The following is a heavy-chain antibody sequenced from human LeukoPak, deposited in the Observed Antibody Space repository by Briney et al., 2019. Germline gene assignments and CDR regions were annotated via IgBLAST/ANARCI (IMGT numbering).Heavy chain of an antibody. V-gene: IGHV3-33*01. J-gene: IGHJ4*02. CDR1: GFTFSSYG. D-gene: IGHD2-2*03. Sequence: GRSLRLSCAASGFTFSSYGMHWVRQAPGKGLEWVAVIWYDGSNKYYADSVKGRFTISRDDSKNTLYLQMNSLRAEDTAVYYCARVGYSSSTSCPFDYWGQGTLVTVSS. CDR2: IWYDGSNK. CDR3: ARVGYSSSTSCPFDY.